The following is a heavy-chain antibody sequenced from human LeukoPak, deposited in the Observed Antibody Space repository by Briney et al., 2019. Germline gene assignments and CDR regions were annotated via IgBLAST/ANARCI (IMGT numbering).Heavy chain of an antibody. V-gene: IGHV3-30*04. CDR3: ARSYYHYYYYMDV. D-gene: IGHD3-10*01. CDR2: ISYDGSNK. J-gene: IGHJ6*03. CDR1: GFTFSSYA. Sequence: GGSLRLSCAASGFTFSSYAMHWVRQAPGKGLEWVAVISYDGSNKYYADSVKGRFTISRDNAKNSLYLQMNSLRAEDTAVYYCARSYYHYYYYMDVWGKGTTVTISS.